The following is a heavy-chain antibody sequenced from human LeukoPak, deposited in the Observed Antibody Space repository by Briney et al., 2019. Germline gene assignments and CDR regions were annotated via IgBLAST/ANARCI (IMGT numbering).Heavy chain of an antibody. CDR1: GFTFSSYA. J-gene: IGHJ6*03. D-gene: IGHD6-6*01. CDR2: IIPSGRTT. V-gene: IGHV3-23*01. Sequence: GGSLRLSCAASGFTFSSYAMSWVPQAPGKAREWVSAIIPSGRTTYSGDSVKGRFTFSRDNSKNTLYLQMNSLRADDTAVYYCAKGKKLAARPYYMDVWGKGTTVIVSS. CDR3: AKGKKLAARPYYMDV.